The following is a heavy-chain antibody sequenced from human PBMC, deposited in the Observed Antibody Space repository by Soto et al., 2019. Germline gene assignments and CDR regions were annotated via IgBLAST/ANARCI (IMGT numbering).Heavy chain of an antibody. CDR1: GGSISSYY. CDR3: AGFTTVRDFDY. D-gene: IGHD4-17*01. Sequence: SETLSLTCTVSGGSISSYYWSWIRQPPGKGLEWIGYIYYSGSTNYNPSLKSRVTISVDTSKNQFSLKLSSVTAADTAVYYCAGFTTVRDFDYWGRGTLVTVSS. V-gene: IGHV4-59*01. J-gene: IGHJ4*02. CDR2: IYYSGST.